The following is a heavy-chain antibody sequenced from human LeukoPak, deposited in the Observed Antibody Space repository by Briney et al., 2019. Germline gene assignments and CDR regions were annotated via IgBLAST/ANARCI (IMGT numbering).Heavy chain of an antibody. Sequence: PGGSLRLSCLASGFTFNIYAMHWVRQAPGKGLKYVSAISNNGGSTFYADSVKGRFTISRDNSKNTLYLQMCSLRVEDTAVYYCVKDGKSGGWSGYYHLDYWGQGTLVTVSS. CDR2: ISNNGGST. J-gene: IGHJ4*02. D-gene: IGHD3-3*01. CDR3: VKDGKSGGWSGYYHLDY. CDR1: GFTFNIYA. V-gene: IGHV3-64D*09.